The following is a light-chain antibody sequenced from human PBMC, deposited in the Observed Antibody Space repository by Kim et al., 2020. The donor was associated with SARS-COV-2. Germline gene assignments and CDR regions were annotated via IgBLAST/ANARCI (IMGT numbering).Light chain of an antibody. CDR1: SGHNNYA. Sequence: QLVLTQSHSASASLGASVQLTCTLSSGHNNYAIAWHQQQPEKGPRYLLKLNGDGSHTKGDGIPDRFSGASSGAERYLTISSLQSDDEADYFCQTWGTGIQVFGGGTQLTVL. CDR2: LNGDGSH. CDR3: QTWGTGIQV. V-gene: IGLV4-69*01. J-gene: IGLJ3*02.